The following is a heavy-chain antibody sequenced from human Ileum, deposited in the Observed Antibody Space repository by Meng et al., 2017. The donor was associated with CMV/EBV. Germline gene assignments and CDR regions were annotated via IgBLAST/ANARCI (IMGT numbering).Heavy chain of an antibody. CDR2: VFYSGNS. CDR3: ARVRALITLFDY. CDR1: GGSLSNNNYF. V-gene: IGHV4-39*07. Sequence: QLQRQESGPGLVKPSENLSLTCIVSGGSLSNNNYFWGWIRQPPGKGLEWIGSVFYSGNSYYNPSLKSRVTISVDTSKNQLSLKVNSVTAADTAVYYCARVRALITLFDYWGQGTLVTVAS. J-gene: IGHJ4*02. D-gene: IGHD1-14*01.